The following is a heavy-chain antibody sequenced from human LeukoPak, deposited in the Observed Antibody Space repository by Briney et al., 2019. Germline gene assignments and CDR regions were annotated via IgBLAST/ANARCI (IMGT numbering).Heavy chain of an antibody. D-gene: IGHD3-22*01. CDR1: GFTFSSYA. J-gene: IGHJ4*02. V-gene: IGHV3-21*01. CDR2: ISSSSSYI. Sequence: GGSLRLSCAASGFTFSSYAMSWVRQAPGKGLEWVSSISSSSSYIYYADSVKGRFTISRDNAKNSLYLQMNSLRAEDTAVYFCAGGRGWLVDYWGQGTRVTVSS. CDR3: AGGRGWLVDY.